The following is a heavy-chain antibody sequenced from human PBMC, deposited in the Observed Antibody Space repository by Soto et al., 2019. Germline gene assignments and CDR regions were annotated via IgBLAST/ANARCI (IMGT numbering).Heavy chain of an antibody. J-gene: IGHJ4*02. CDR1: GFTFSTDS. D-gene: IGHD5-18*01. CDR3: ARRGYSYGPTIDY. Sequence: EVQLVESGGGFVQPGGSLRLSCAASGFTFSTDSMHWVRQAPGKGLEWVSYISGSSTTIYYADSVKGRFTISRDSAKSSLYLQMDSLRDEDTAVYYCARRGYSYGPTIDYWGQGTLVTVSS. CDR2: ISGSSTTI. V-gene: IGHV3-48*02.